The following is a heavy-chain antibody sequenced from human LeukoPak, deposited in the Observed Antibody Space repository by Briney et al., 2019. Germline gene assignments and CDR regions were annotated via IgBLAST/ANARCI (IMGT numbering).Heavy chain of an antibody. CDR3: AKARRGLQRIFDY. V-gene: IGHV4-34*01. J-gene: IGHJ4*02. Sequence: SETLSLTCAVYGGSFSGYYWSWIRQPPGKGLEWIGEINHSGSTNYNPSLKSRVTISVDTSKNQFSLKLSSVTAADTAVYYCAKARRGLQRIFDYWGQGTLVTVSS. CDR1: GGSFSGYY. CDR2: INHSGST. D-gene: IGHD1-1*01.